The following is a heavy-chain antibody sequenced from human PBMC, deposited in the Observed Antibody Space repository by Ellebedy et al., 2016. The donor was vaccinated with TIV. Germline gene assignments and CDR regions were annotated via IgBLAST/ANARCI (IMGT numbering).Heavy chain of an antibody. Sequence: SGPTLVKPTETLTLTCTVSGFSLSNARMGVSWIRQPPGKALEWLAHIFSNDEISYSTSLKSRLTISKDTSKSQVVLTMTNMDPVDTATYYCAWIREYYDYVWGSYRYTNWFDPWGQGTLVTVSS. V-gene: IGHV2-26*04. CDR3: AWIREYYDYVWGSYRYTNWFDP. D-gene: IGHD3-16*02. CDR1: GFSLSNARMG. J-gene: IGHJ5*02. CDR2: IFSNDEI.